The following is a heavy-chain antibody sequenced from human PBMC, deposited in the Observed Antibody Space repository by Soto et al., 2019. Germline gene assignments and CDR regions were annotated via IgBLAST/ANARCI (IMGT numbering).Heavy chain of an antibody. D-gene: IGHD6-13*01. CDR2: IGYTGTI. V-gene: IGHV4-39*01. CDR3: ARHNSSSRRKIYYYYGMDV. Sequence: PSETLSLTCTASGGSISSNSYYWGWIRQSPGKGLEWIGSIGYTGTIYYNPSPQSRVTMSVDTSENQFSLRLSSVTAADTAVYYCARHNSSSRRKIYYYYGMDVWGQGTTVTVSS. J-gene: IGHJ6*02. CDR1: GGSISSNSYY.